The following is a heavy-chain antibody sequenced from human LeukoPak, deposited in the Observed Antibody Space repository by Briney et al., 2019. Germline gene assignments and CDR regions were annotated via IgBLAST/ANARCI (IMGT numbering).Heavy chain of an antibody. CDR3: ARGGNRQT. CDR1: GGSFSGYY. CDR2: INHSGST. J-gene: IGHJ4*02. D-gene: IGHD4-23*01. V-gene: IGHV4-34*01. Sequence: ASETLSLTCAVYGGSFSGYYWSWIRQPPGKGLEWIGEINHSGSTNYNPSLKSRVTISVDTSKNQFSLKLSSVTAADTAVYYCARGGNRQTWGQGTLVTVSS.